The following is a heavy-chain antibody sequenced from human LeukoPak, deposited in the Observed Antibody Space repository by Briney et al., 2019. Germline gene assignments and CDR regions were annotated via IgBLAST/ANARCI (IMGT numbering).Heavy chain of an antibody. D-gene: IGHD6-13*01. CDR3: AREQQLVPYFDY. Sequence: PGGSLRLSCAASGFTFSSYAMHWVRQAPGKGLEWVAVISYDGSNKYYADSVKGRFTISRDNSKNTLYLQMNSLRAEDTAVYYCAREQQLVPYFDYWGQGTLVTVSS. CDR2: ISYDGSNK. CDR1: GFTFSSYA. J-gene: IGHJ4*02. V-gene: IGHV3-30-3*01.